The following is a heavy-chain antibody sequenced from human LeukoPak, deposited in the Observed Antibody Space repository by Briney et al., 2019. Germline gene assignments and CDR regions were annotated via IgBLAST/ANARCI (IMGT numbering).Heavy chain of an antibody. CDR2: ISAYNGNT. Sequence: GASVKVSCKASGYTFTSYGITWVRQAPGQGLEWMGWISAYNGNTNYAQKLQGRVTMTTDTTTSTAYMELRSLRSDDTAVYYCARANKNIGNYYVVFWGQGTLVTVSS. D-gene: IGHD2/OR15-2a*01. V-gene: IGHV1-18*01. J-gene: IGHJ4*02. CDR3: ARANKNIGNYYVVF. CDR1: GYTFTSYG.